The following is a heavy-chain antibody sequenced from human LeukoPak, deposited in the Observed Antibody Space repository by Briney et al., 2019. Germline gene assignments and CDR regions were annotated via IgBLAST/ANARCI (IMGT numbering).Heavy chain of an antibody. CDR1: GFTFDDSV. V-gene: IGHV3-20*04. J-gene: IGHJ3*02. Sequence: GGSLRLSCAASGFTFDDSVMSWVRQAPGKGLEWVSSINWNGGSTGYADSVKGRFTISRDNAKNSLYLQMNSLRAEDTALYYCAKGGYYDLDAFDIWGQGTMVTVSS. D-gene: IGHD1-26*01. CDR3: AKGGYYDLDAFDI. CDR2: INWNGGST.